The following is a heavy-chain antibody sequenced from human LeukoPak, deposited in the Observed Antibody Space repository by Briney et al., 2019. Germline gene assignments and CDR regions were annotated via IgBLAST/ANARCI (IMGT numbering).Heavy chain of an antibody. V-gene: IGHV3-23*01. CDR2: ISGSGGST. CDR3: AKDSRPAYSSSSVRGDY. CDR1: GFTFSSYA. Sequence: GGSLRLSCAASGFTFSSYAMSWVRQAPGKGPEWVSAISGSGGSTYYADSVKGRFTISRDNSKNTLYLQMNSLRAEDTAVYYCAKDSRPAYSSSSVRGDYWGQGTLVTVSS. D-gene: IGHD6-6*01. J-gene: IGHJ4*02.